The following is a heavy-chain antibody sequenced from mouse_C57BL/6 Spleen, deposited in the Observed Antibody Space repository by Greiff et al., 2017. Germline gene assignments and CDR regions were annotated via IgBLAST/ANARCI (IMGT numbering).Heavy chain of an antibody. D-gene: IGHD2-3*01. Sequence: VQLQQSGAELVKPGASVKLSCKASGYTFTSYWMHWVQQRPGQGLEWIGYINPSSGYTNYNQKFKDKATLTADKSSSTAYMQLSSLTYEDSAVYYCARSYDGDWYVDVWGKGTTVTVSS. J-gene: IGHJ1*03. CDR1: GYTFTSYW. CDR2: INPSSGYT. CDR3: ARSYDGDWYVDV. V-gene: IGHV1-7*01.